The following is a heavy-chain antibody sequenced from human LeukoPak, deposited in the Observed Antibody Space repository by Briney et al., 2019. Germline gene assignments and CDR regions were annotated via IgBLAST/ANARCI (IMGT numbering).Heavy chain of an antibody. J-gene: IGHJ4*02. Sequence: SQTLSLTCTVSGGSINNGGYYWSWIRQHPGKGLEWIGYIYYSGSSYYNPSLRGRVTISVDTSKNHFSLKLSSVTAADTAVYYCARNRDGYNSFDYWGQGTLVTVSS. CDR3: ARNRDGYNSFDY. V-gene: IGHV4-31*03. CDR1: GGSINNGGYY. D-gene: IGHD5-24*01. CDR2: IYYSGSS.